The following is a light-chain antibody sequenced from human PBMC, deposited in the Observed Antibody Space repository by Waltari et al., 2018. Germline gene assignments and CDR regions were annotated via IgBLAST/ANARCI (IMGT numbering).Light chain of an antibody. V-gene: IGKV3-20*01. CDR2: GTS. J-gene: IGKJ1*01. CDR3: QHYVRLXAT. Sequence: DIXLTXSPGTLYLXPGERTTLFCRASQSVGRPLAWYQQKPGQAPRLLIYGTSSRATDIPDRFSGXGSGTDFSLTINRLEPXDFXVYYXQHYVRLXATFGQGTKVEIK. CDR1: QSVGRP.